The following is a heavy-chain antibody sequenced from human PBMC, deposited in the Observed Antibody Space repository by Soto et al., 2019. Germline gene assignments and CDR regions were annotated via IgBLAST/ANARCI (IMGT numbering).Heavy chain of an antibody. V-gene: IGHV3-23*01. CDR2: ISGSGGST. J-gene: IGHJ4*02. CDR1: GFTFSSYA. CDR3: AKGPDIVVVPAANFDY. Sequence: PXGSLSLSFAAAGFTFSSYAMSWVRQAPGKGLEWVSAISGSGGSTYYADSVKGRFTISRDNSKNTLYLQMNSLRAEDTAVYYCAKGPDIVVVPAANFDYWGQGTLVTVSS. D-gene: IGHD2-2*01.